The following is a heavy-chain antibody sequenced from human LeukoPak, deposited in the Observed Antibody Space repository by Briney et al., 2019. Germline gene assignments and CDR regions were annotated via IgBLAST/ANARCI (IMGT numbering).Heavy chain of an antibody. CDR2: ISSSSSTI. V-gene: IGHV3-48*02. CDR1: GFTFSSYS. Sequence: GGSLRLSCAASGFTFSSYSMNWVRQAPGKGLEWVSYISSSSSTIYYADSVKGRFPISRDNAKNSLYLQMNSLRDEDTAVYYCARGGSYTKGKYFDYWGQGTLVTVSS. CDR3: ARGGSYTKGKYFDY. J-gene: IGHJ4*02. D-gene: IGHD1-26*01.